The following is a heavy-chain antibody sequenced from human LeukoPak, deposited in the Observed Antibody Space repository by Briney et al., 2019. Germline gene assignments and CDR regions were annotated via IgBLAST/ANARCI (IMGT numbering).Heavy chain of an antibody. D-gene: IGHD2-15*01. CDR3: ASGGWYRGY. J-gene: IGHJ4*02. V-gene: IGHV4-34*01. Sequence: PSETLSLICAVYGGSFSGYYWTWIRQTPGKGLEWIGEINHRGSTNYNPSLESRVTISVDTSKNHFSLDLTSVTAADTAVYYCASGGWYRGYWGQGTLVTVSS. CDR1: GGSFSGYY. CDR2: INHRGST.